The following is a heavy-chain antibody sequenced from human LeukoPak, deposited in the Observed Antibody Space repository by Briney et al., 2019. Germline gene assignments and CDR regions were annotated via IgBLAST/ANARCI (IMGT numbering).Heavy chain of an antibody. CDR3: ARHHVIAANRIGLYYYGMDV. V-gene: IGHV1-2*02. CDR1: GYTFTGYY. D-gene: IGHD6-25*01. Sequence: ASVKVSCKASGYTFTGYYMHWVRQAPGQGLEWMGWINPNSGGTNYAQKFQVRVTMTRDTSISTAYMELSRLRSDDTAVYYCARHHVIAANRIGLYYYGMDVWGQGTTVTVSS. CDR2: INPNSGGT. J-gene: IGHJ6*02.